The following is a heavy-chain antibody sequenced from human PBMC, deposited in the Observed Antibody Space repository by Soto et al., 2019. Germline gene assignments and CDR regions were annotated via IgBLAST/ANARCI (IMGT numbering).Heavy chain of an antibody. CDR1: GFTFSSYG. J-gene: IGHJ5*02. Sequence: QVQLVESGGGVVQPGRSLRLSCAASGFTFSSYGMHWVRQAPGKGLEWVAVISYDGSNKYYADSVKGRFTISRDNSMNTLYLQMNSLRAEDTAVYYCAKPVDQLLYHNWFDPWGQGTLVTVSS. V-gene: IGHV3-30*18. CDR2: ISYDGSNK. CDR3: AKPVDQLLYHNWFDP. D-gene: IGHD2-2*02.